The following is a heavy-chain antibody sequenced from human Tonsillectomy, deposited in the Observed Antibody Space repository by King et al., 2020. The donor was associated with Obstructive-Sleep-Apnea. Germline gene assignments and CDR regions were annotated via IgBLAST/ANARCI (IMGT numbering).Heavy chain of an antibody. J-gene: IGHJ4*02. V-gene: IGHV3-11*06. CDR3: ARESSSSLFDC. CDR2: ISSSNIYT. CDR1: GFTFSDYY. D-gene: IGHD6-6*01. Sequence: VQLVESGGGLVKPGGSLRLSCAASGFTFSDYYMSWIRQAPGKGLEWVSYISSSNIYTNYADSVKGRFTLSRDNAENSLYLQMNSLRAEDTAVYYCARESSSSLFDCWGQGTLVTVSS.